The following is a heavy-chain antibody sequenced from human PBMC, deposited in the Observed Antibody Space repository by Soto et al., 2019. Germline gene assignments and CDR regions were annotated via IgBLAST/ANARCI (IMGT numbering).Heavy chain of an antibody. J-gene: IGHJ6*02. V-gene: IGHV4-4*02. Sequence: QLHLQESGPGLVKPSGTLSLTCDVFGGSISGSDWWTWVRKAPGTGLEWIGEIYHSGGTVYNPSLGGRVTISLDKSNSQFSLKLTSVTAADTVIYYCAKIRAAARPPIGFYGLDVWGQWITVTVSS. CDR2: IYHSGGT. CDR3: AKIRAAARPPIGFYGLDV. D-gene: IGHD6-6*01. CDR1: GGSISGSDW.